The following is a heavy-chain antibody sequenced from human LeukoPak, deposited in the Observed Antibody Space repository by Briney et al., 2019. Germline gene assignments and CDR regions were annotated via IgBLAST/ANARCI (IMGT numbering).Heavy chain of an antibody. CDR3: ARYIDTTDAFDI. CDR2: ISSSSSYI. D-gene: IGHD1-26*01. V-gene: IGHV3-21*01. Sequence: GGSLRLSCAASGFTFSSYSVNWVRQAPGKGLEWVSSISSSSSYIYYADSVKGRFTISRDNAKNSLYLQMNSLRAEDTAVYYCARYIDTTDAFDIWGQGTMVTVSS. J-gene: IGHJ3*02. CDR1: GFTFSSYS.